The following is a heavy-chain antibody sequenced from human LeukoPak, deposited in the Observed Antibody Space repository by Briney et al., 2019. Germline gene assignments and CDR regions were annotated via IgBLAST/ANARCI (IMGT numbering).Heavy chain of an antibody. J-gene: IGHJ6*02. CDR1: GGAFSSYY. Sequence: SEKLSRKWAGYGGAFSSYYWRWIRQPPGKGLEWIGEINHSGSTNYNPSLKSRVTISVDTSKNQFSLKLSSVTAADTAVYYCARQIWFGESLRGYYYYYGMDVWGQGTTVTVSS. D-gene: IGHD3-10*01. CDR2: INHSGST. V-gene: IGHV4-34*01. CDR3: ARQIWFGESLRGYYYYYGMDV.